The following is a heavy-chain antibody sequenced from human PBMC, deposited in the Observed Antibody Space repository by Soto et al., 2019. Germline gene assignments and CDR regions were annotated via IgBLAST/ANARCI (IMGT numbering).Heavy chain of an antibody. D-gene: IGHD3-3*01. Sequence: SETLCLTYTVSGGSISGGGYYWSWIRQHPGKGLEWIGYIYYSGSTYYNPSLKSRVTISVDTSKNQFSLKLSSATAADTAVYYCARDPITIFGVVHPVDVWGQGTTVTVSS. V-gene: IGHV4-31*03. CDR1: GGSISGGGYY. CDR2: IYYSGST. J-gene: IGHJ6*02. CDR3: ARDPITIFGVVHPVDV.